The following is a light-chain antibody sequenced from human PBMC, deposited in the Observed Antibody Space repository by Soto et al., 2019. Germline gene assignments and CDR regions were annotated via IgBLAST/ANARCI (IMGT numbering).Light chain of an antibody. J-gene: IGKJ3*01. CDR3: QQYGRSPFT. CDR1: QSVSSNN. CDR2: GAS. Sequence: GLTQSTGTLALAPGERATLSCRASQSVSSNNLAWYQQRPGQAPRVVIYGASTRATGIPERFSGSGSGTDFTLTISRLGPEDFAVYYCQQYGRSPFTFGPGTKVAIK. V-gene: IGKV3-20*01.